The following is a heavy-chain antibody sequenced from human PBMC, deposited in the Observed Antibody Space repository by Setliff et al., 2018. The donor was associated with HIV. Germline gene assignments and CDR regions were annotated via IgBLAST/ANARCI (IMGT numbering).Heavy chain of an antibody. CDR2: IKQDGSDM. J-gene: IGHJ6*03. V-gene: IGHV3-7*01. CDR3: ARVSELLAYCMDV. CDR1: GLPFYNYW. D-gene: IGHD1-26*01. Sequence: PGGSLRLSCVASGLPFYNYWMTWLRRAPGRGLEWVANIKQDGSDMHYIESVKGRFTIFRDNAKNSVFLQMNSLRAEDTGVYYCARVSELLAYCMDVWGKGTTVTVSS.